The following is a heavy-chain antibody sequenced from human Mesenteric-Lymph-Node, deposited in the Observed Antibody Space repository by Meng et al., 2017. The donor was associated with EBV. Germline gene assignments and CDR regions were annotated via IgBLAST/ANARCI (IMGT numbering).Heavy chain of an antibody. J-gene: IGHJ5*02. Sequence: QVQLVQSGAEVKKPGASVKVSCKASGYTFITYYMYWIRQAPGKGLEWVSYISSSGSTKYYADSVKGRFTISRDNVKKSLFLQMNSLRAEDTAVYYCARDHTSGWFDPWGQGTLVTVSS. D-gene: IGHD6-19*01. CDR3: ARDHTSGWFDP. CDR2: ISSSGSTK. CDR1: GYTFITYY. V-gene: IGHV3-11*01.